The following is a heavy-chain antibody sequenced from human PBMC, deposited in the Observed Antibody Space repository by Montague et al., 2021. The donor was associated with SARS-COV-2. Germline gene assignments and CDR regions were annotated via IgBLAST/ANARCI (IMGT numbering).Heavy chain of an antibody. D-gene: IGHD3-10*01. CDR1: GGSISGGSYY. Sequence: TLSLTCTVSGGSISGGSYYWSWIRQPAGKGLEWIGRIYTSGSTNYNPSLKSRVTISVDTSKNQFSLKLSSVTAADTAVYYCARVGVGTIVRGVIPAYYYYGMDVWGQGTTVTVSS. V-gene: IGHV4-61*02. CDR2: IYTSGST. CDR3: ARVGVGTIVRGVIPAYYYYGMDV. J-gene: IGHJ6*02.